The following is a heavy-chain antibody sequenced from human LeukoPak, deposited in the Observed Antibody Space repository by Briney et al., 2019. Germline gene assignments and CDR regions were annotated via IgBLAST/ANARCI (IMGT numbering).Heavy chain of an antibody. D-gene: IGHD1/OR15-1a*01. J-gene: IGHJ4*02. CDR2: IYYSGST. CDR1: GXSISNYY. V-gene: IGHV4-59*08. CDR3: ARSIAGTRSKFDY. Sequence: SETLSLTCTVSGXSISNYYWSWIRQPPGGGLEWIGYIYYSGSTNYNPSLKSRVTISVDTSKNQFSLKLSSVTAADTAVYYCARSIAGTRSKFDYWGQGTLVTVSS.